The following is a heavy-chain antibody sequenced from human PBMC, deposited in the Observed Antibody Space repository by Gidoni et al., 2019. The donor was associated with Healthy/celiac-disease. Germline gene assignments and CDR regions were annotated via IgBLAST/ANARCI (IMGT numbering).Heavy chain of an antibody. CDR3: ARDFAPTTYDHYYYYGMDV. CDR2: ISSSGSTI. D-gene: IGHD1-1*01. J-gene: IGHJ6*02. CDR1: GFTFSSYS. Sequence: EVQLVESGGGLVKPGGSLRLSCAASGFTFSSYSMNWVRQAPGKGLEWVSSISSSGSTIYYADSVKGRFTISRDNAKNSLYLQMNSLRAEDTAVYYCARDFAPTTYDHYYYYGMDVWGQGTTVTVSS. V-gene: IGHV3-21*01.